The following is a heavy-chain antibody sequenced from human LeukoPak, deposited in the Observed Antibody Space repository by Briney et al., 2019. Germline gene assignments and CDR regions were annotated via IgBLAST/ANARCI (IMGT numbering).Heavy chain of an antibody. J-gene: IGHJ4*02. CDR1: GFTLSSYS. CDR3: AKVQYSNYNPFGYFDY. Sequence: GGSLRLFCVASGFTLSSYSMNWVRQAPGKGLEWVSAISSSSSYIYYADSVKGRFTISRDNSKNTLYLQMNSLRAEDTAVHYCAKVQYSNYNPFGYFDYWGQGTLVTVSS. CDR2: ISSSSSYI. D-gene: IGHD4-11*01. V-gene: IGHV3-21*04.